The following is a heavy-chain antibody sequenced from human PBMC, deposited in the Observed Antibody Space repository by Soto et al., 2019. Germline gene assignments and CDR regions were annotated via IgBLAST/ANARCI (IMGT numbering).Heavy chain of an antibody. Sequence: GGSLRLSCAASGFTFSTYGMHWVRQAPGKGLEWVAVIWYDGSNKYYADSVKGRFTISRDNSKNTLYLQMNSLRAEDTAVYYCARGDYYDSSGYYPYYYGMDVWGQGTTVTVSS. V-gene: IGHV3-33*01. D-gene: IGHD3-22*01. CDR3: ARGDYYDSSGYYPYYYGMDV. CDR2: IWYDGSNK. J-gene: IGHJ6*02. CDR1: GFTFSTYG.